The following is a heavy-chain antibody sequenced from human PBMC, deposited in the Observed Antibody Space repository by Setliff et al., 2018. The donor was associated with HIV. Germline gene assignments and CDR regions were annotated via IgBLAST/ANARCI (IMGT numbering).Heavy chain of an antibody. V-gene: IGHV4-38-2*02. CDR2: IHHSGTT. J-gene: IGHJ4*02. Sequence: SETLSLTCAVSGYSISSGYYWAWIRQSPGKGLDWIGSIHHSGTTYYNPTLNSRGTISVDTSKNQFSLKLTSVTAADTAVYYCAREIYGGNSRPFDYWGQGTLVTVSS. CDR1: GYSISSGYY. D-gene: IGHD4-17*01. CDR3: AREIYGGNSRPFDY.